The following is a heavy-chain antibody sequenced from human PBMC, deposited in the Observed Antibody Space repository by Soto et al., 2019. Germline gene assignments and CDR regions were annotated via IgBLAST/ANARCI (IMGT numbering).Heavy chain of an antibody. D-gene: IGHD3-10*01. Sequence: SETLSLTCTVSGGSIISTTYYWAWIRQPPGEGLEWIGTIFYTGSTYYNPSLTSRLTISVDTSKNQFSLKLSYVTATDTAVYYCSTRGLNGDLFDEWGEGTLVTVS. V-gene: IGHV4-39*01. CDR1: GGSIISTTYY. CDR3: STRGLNGDLFDE. CDR2: IFYTGST. J-gene: IGHJ4*02.